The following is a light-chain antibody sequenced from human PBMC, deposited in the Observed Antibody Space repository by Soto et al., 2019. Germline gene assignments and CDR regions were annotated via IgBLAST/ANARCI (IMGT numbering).Light chain of an antibody. J-gene: IGLJ3*02. CDR3: SSYTSSSTRV. Sequence: QSVLTQPASVSGSPGQSIAISCTGSNSDVGAYNYVSWSQQHPGKAPKLIIYDVNNRPSGVSNRFSGSKFGNTASLTISGLQAEDEADYYCSSYTSSSTRVFGGGTKVTVL. CDR2: DVN. V-gene: IGLV2-14*01. CDR1: NSDVGAYNY.